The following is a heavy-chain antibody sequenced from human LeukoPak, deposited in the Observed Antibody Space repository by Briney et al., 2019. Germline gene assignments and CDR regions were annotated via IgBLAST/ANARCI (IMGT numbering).Heavy chain of an antibody. J-gene: IGHJ4*02. D-gene: IGHD4-23*01. Sequence: VSGPTLVNPTQTLTLTCTFSGFSLSANTMSITWIRQPPEKALEWLALIDWDDNTYYSTSLKTRLTVSKDTSKSQVVLTVTNMDPVDTATYYCARMRSDGGYFDYWGQGTLVTVSS. CDR3: ARMRSDGGYFDY. CDR2: IDWDDNT. V-gene: IGHV2-70*01. CDR1: GFSLSANTMS.